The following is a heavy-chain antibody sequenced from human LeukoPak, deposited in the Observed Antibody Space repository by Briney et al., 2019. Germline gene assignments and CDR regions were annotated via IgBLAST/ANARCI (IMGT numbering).Heavy chain of an antibody. J-gene: IGHJ4*02. CDR1: GGSISSYY. CDR2: IYYSGST. V-gene: IGHV4-59*01. Sequence: SETLSLTCTVSGGSISSYYWSWIRQPPGKGLEWIGYIYYSGSTNYNPSLKSRVTISVDTSKNQFSLKLSSVTAADTAVYYCARHYGDYPFDYWGQGTLVTVSS. D-gene: IGHD4-17*01. CDR3: ARHYGDYPFDY.